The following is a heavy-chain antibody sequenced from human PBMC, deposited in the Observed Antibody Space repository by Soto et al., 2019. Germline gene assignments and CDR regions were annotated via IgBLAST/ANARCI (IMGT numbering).Heavy chain of an antibody. CDR3: ARDPGYSLDY. CDR1: GGSISSYY. V-gene: IGHV4-4*08. J-gene: IGHJ4*02. Sequence: SETLSLTCTVSGGSISSYYWSWIRQPPGKGLEWIGYIYYSGSTNYNPSLKSRITINSDTSKNQFSLQLNSVTPEDTAVYYCARDPGYSLDYWGQGTLVTVSS. D-gene: IGHD5-18*01. CDR2: IYYSGST.